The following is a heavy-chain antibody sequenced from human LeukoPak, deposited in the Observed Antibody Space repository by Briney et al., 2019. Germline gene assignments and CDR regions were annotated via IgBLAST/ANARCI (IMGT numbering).Heavy chain of an antibody. J-gene: IGHJ4*02. CDR2: ISSSRDHI. CDR1: GFTFSTYS. V-gene: IGHV3-21*04. CDR3: ASDILTGYP. Sequence: GGSLRLSCAASGFTFSTYSMNWVRQAPGKGLEWVSSISSSRDHIYYADSVKGRFTISRDNAENSLHLQMNSLRAEDTAVYYCASDILTGYPWGQGTLVTVSS. D-gene: IGHD3-9*01.